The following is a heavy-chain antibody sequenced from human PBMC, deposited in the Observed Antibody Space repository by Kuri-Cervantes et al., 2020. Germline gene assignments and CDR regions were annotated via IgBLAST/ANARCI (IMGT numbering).Heavy chain of an antibody. J-gene: IGHJ5*02. Sequence: ASVKVSCKASGYTFTSYDINWVRQATGQGLEWMGWMNPNSGNTGYAQKFQGRVTMTRDTSTSTVYMELSSLRSEDTAVYYCARGPYYYGSGSYYYWFDPWGQGTLVTVSS. CDR3: ARGPYYYGSGSYYYWFDP. V-gene: IGHV1-8*01. D-gene: IGHD3-10*01. CDR2: MNPNSGNT. CDR1: GYTFTSYD.